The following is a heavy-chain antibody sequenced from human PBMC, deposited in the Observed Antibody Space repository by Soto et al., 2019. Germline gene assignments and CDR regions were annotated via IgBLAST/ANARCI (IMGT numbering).Heavy chain of an antibody. CDR2: LYYSGNT. D-gene: IGHD2-15*01. J-gene: IGHJ4*01. CDR1: GGSISPFY. CDR3: ARVRGVAARTFDY. Sequence: QVQLQESGPGVVKPSETLSLTCTVSGGSISPFYWSWVRQPPGKGLEWIGYLYYSGNTNYNPSLKSRVTISVDASKNQVSIRLTSVTAADTAVYYCARVRGVAARTFDYWGHGTVVTVSS. V-gene: IGHV4-59*01.